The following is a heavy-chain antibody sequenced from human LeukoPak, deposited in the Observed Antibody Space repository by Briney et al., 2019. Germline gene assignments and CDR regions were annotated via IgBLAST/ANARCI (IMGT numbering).Heavy chain of an antibody. CDR2: ISYDGSNK. V-gene: IGHV3-30-3*01. Sequence: GRCLRLSCAASGFTFSSYAMHWVRQAPGKGLEWVAVISYDGSNKYYADSVKGRFTISRDNSKNTLYLQMNSLRAEDTAVYYCARGRGTIFFDYWGQGTLVTVSS. J-gene: IGHJ4*02. CDR1: GFTFSSYA. D-gene: IGHD3-9*01. CDR3: ARGRGTIFFDY.